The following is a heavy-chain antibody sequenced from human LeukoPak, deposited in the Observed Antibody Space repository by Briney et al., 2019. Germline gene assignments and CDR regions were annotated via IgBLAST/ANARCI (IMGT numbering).Heavy chain of an antibody. CDR3: ARDRKTVTTYEFDY. Sequence: PGGSLRLSRAASGFSFSNYGMHWVRRAPGKGLEWVAFIRYDGSNKYYADSVKGRFTISRDNSKNTLYLQMNSLRAEDTAVYYCARDRKTVTTYEFDYWGQGTLVTVSS. J-gene: IGHJ4*02. CDR1: GFSFSNYG. V-gene: IGHV3-30*02. D-gene: IGHD4-17*01. CDR2: IRYDGSNK.